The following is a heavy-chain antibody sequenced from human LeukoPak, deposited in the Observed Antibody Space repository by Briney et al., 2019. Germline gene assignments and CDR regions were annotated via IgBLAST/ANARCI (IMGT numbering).Heavy chain of an antibody. CDR3: ARHLGSSSRVAPLGY. Sequence: GESLKISCKGSGYIFTNYWIVWVRQMPGKGLEWIEIISPGDSDTSYSPSFQGQVIISADKSISTVYLQWTSLKASDTAIYYCARHLGSSSRVAPLGYWGQGTLVTVSS. D-gene: IGHD6-13*01. J-gene: IGHJ4*02. CDR1: GYIFTNYW. V-gene: IGHV5-51*01. CDR2: ISPGDSDT.